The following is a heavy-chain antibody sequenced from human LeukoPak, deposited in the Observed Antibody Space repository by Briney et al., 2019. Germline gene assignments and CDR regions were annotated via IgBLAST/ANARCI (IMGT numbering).Heavy chain of an antibody. CDR1: GGSISSGDYY. J-gene: IGHJ4*02. CDR2: IYYSGST. Sequence: SETLSLTCTVSGGSISSGDYYWSWIRQPPGKGLEWIGYIYYSGSTYYNPSLKSRATISVDTSKNQFSLKLSSVTAADTAVYYCARDHGIVGATGYWGQGTLVTVSS. D-gene: IGHD1-26*01. V-gene: IGHV4-30-4*08. CDR3: ARDHGIVGATGY.